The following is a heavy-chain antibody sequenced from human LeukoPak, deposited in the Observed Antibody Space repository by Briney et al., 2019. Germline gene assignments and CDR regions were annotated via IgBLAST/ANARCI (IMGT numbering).Heavy chain of an antibody. V-gene: IGHV3-30*02. J-gene: IGHJ6*03. CDR3: AKVEGRGNYYYYYMDV. Sequence: AGGSLRLSCAASGFTFSSYAMHWVRQAPGKGLEWVAVIRYDGSNKYYADSVKGRFTISRDNSKNTLYLQMNSLRAEDTAVYYCAKVEGRGNYYYYYMDVWGKGTTVTISS. D-gene: IGHD3-10*01. CDR1: GFTFSSYA. CDR2: IRYDGSNK.